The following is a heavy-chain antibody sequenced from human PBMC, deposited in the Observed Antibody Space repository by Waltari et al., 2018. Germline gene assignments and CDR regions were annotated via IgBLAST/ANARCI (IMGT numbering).Heavy chain of an antibody. CDR1: GFTFRNSS. CDR3: ARDGGLRGFDY. CDR2: ISNVGKFI. J-gene: IGHJ4*02. D-gene: IGHD3-16*01. V-gene: IGHV3-21*01. Sequence: DVQLVESGGGLVKTGESLRLSCAISGFTFRNSSMNWVRQAPGKGREWVSTISNVGKFIYYADSVKGRFTMSRDNTKNALYLQMNSLRDDDTALYYCARDGGLRGFDYWGQGTPVTVSS.